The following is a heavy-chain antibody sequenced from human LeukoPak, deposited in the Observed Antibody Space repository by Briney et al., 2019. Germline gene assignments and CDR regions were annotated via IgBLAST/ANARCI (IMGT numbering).Heavy chain of an antibody. CDR1: GFAFGSCA. CDR3: ARGVGAIAYYYYYGMDV. Sequence: GGSLRLSCADSGFAFGSCAMSWVRQAPGKGLEWVSAIRGDGAETYYADSVKGRFTISRDNAKNSLYLQMNSLRAEDTAVYYCARGVGAIAYYYYYGMDVWGQGTTVTVSS. J-gene: IGHJ6*02. V-gene: IGHV3-23*01. CDR2: IRGDGAET. D-gene: IGHD1-26*01.